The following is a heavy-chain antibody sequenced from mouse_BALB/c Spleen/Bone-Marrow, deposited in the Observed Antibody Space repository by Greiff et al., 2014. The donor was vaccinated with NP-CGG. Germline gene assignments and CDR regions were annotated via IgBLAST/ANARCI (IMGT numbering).Heavy chain of an antibody. CDR1: GFTSSSYA. CDR2: ISSGGSYT. CDR3: TKIYYGYDGGYYYAMDY. J-gene: IGHJ4*01. V-gene: IGHV5-6-4*01. Sequence: EVKLVESGGGLVKPGGSLKLSCAASGFTSSSYAMSWVRQTPEKRLEWVATISSGGSYTYYPDSVKGRFTISRDNAKNTLYLQMSSLKSEDTAMYYCTKIYYGYDGGYYYAMDYWGQGTSVTVSS. D-gene: IGHD2-2*01.